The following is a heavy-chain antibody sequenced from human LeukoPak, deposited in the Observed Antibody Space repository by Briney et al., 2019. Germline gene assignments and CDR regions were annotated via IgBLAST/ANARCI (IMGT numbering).Heavy chain of an antibody. CDR1: GYTFTGYY. CDR2: ISPNSGGT. J-gene: IGHJ4*02. CDR3: ASPSPGCSGSSCYVY. V-gene: IGHV1-2*02. D-gene: IGHD2-15*01. Sequence: ASVKVSCKASGYTFTGYYMHWVRQAPGQGLEWMGWISPNSGGTNYAQKSQGRVTMTRDTSISTAYMELTKLRSDDTAVYYCASPSPGCSGSSCYVYWGQGTLVTVSS.